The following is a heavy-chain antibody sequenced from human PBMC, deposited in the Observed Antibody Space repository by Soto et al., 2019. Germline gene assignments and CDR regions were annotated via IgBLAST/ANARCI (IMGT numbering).Heavy chain of an antibody. J-gene: IGHJ4*02. CDR3: ARGRPGTLFDY. Sequence: QAQLQQWGAGLLKPSETLSLTCAVHGGSFSGYYWSWIRQPPGKGLEWIGEINHSGSTNYNPSLNSRITISIGTSKNQFYLKLNSVTAADTAVYSCARGRPGTLFDYWGQGTLVTVSS. CDR1: GGSFSGYY. CDR2: INHSGST. V-gene: IGHV4-34*01. D-gene: IGHD1-1*01.